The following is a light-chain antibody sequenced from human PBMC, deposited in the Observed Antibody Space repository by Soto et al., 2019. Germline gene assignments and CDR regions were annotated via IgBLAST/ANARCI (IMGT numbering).Light chain of an antibody. CDR2: GAS. CDR1: QSVTSNY. CDR3: HQYGYGRDT. Sequence: ENGLTQVPGTPSFSSGEKDSLPCRGSQSVTSNYLAWYQQQPGQAPRLLIYGASTRATGIPDRFSGSGSGTDFTLTITRLEPEDFAVYLCHQYGYGRDTFGQGTRLEIK. V-gene: IGKV3-20*01. J-gene: IGKJ5*01.